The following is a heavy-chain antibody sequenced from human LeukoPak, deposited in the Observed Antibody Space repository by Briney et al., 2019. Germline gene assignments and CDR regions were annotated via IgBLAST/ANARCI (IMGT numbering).Heavy chain of an antibody. D-gene: IGHD1-1*01. CDR2: ISFDGSNK. Sequence: GGSLGLSCAASGFAFSYSGIHWVRQSPGKGLQWVAFISFDGSNKDYADSVKGRFTISRDNSKNTVSLQMNSLRGEDTAVCHCAKRAYNVNWANYLDYWGRGTLVTVSS. CDR1: GFAFSYSG. J-gene: IGHJ4*02. CDR3: AKRAYNVNWANYLDY. V-gene: IGHV3-30*18.